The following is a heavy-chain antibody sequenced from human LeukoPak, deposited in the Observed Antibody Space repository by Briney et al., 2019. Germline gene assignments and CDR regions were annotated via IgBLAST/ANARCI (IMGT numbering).Heavy chain of an antibody. CDR3: ASASSYYDYAFDV. CDR2: INSGGSST. CDR1: GFSSSM. Sequence: GGSLRLSCAASGFSSSMLHWVRQAPGKGLVWVSRINSGGSSTIYANSVKARFTISRDNAQNTLYLQMNSLRAEDSAVYYCASASSYYDYAFDVWGQGTMVTVSS. D-gene: IGHD3-22*01. V-gene: IGHV3-74*01. J-gene: IGHJ3*01.